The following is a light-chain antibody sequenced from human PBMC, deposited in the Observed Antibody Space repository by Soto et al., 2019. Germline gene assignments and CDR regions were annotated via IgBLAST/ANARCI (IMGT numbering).Light chain of an antibody. V-gene: IGLV1-47*01. CDR2: RNN. CDR1: SSNIGSNY. J-gene: IGLJ1*01. Sequence: QSVLTQPPSAPGTPGQRVTISCSGSSSNIGSNYVYWYQQLPGTAPKLLIYRNNQRPSGVPDLFSGSKSGTSASLAISGLRSEDEADYYCAAWDDSLSGDVFGTGTKLTVL. CDR3: AAWDDSLSGDV.